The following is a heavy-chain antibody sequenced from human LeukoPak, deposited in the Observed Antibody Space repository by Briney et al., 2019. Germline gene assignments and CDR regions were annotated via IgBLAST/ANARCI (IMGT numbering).Heavy chain of an antibody. V-gene: IGHV1-8*01. D-gene: IGHD6-13*01. J-gene: IGHJ6*02. CDR2: MNPNSGNT. CDR3: ARAEPGASSSWYVRPSTRYYYYGMDV. CDR1: GYTFTSYD. Sequence: ASVKVSCKASGYTFTSYDINWVRQAPGQGLEWMGWMNPNSGNTGYAQKFQGRVTMTRNTSISTAYMELSSLRSEDTAVYYCARAEPGASSSWYVRPSTRYYYYGMDVWGQGTTVTVSS.